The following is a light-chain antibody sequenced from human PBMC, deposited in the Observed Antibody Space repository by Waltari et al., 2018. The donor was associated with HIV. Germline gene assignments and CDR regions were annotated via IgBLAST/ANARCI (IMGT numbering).Light chain of an antibody. V-gene: IGKV1-39*01. CDR2: GGS. CDR1: QKINRY. Sequence: IQMTQSPSALSVSVGATVTITCRASQKINRYLNWYQKKVGEPPKLLVYGGSSLQRGVPARFRGSGSGSEYILTISNLQSDDFASYFCQQSYGAPFTFGPGSTL. CDR3: QQSYGAPFT. J-gene: IGKJ3*01.